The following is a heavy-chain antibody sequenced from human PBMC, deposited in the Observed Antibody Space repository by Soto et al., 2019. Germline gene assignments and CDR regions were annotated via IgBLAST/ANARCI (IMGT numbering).Heavy chain of an antibody. CDR3: ATDVWHNYGSGSFFDY. D-gene: IGHD3-10*01. J-gene: IGHJ4*02. CDR2: IYYSGNT. Sequence: TLSLTCAVSGGSRRRGDYSCSWIRQPPGKGLEWIGYIYYSGNTYYNPSLKSRVTISVDRSKNQFSLKLSSVTAAETAVYYCATDVWHNYGSGSFFDYSGQGILLTV. V-gene: IGHV4-30-2*01. CDR1: GGSRRRGDYS.